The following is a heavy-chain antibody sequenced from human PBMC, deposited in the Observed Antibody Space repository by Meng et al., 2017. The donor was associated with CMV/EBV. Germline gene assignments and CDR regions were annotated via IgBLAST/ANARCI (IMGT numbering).Heavy chain of an antibody. D-gene: IGHD3-22*01. CDR2: INHSGST. J-gene: IGHJ4*02. Sequence: SETLSLTCAVYGGSFSGYYWSWISQPPGKGLEWIGEINHSGSTNYNPSLKSRVTLSADTSKNQFSLKLSSVTAADTAVYYCARGRSYYYDSSGYYPFDYWGQGTLVTVSS. CDR3: ARGRSYYYDSSGYYPFDY. CDR1: GGSFSGYY. V-gene: IGHV4-34*01.